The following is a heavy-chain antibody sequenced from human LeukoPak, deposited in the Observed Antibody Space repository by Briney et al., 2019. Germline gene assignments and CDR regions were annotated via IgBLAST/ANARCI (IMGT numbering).Heavy chain of an antibody. V-gene: IGHV4-39*01. CDR3: ARHPRNCSSTSCYPNFDY. J-gene: IGHJ4*02. CDR1: GGSISSSSYY. Sequence: SETLSLTCTVSGGSISSSSYYWGWIRQPPGKGLEWIGSIYYSGSTYYNPSLKSRVTISVDTSKNQFSLKLSSVTAADTAVYYCARHPRNCSSTSCYPNFDYWGQGTLVTVSS. D-gene: IGHD2-2*01. CDR2: IYYSGST.